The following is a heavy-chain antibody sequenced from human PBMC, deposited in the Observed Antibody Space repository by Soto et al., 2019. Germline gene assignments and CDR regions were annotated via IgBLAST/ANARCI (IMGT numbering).Heavy chain of an antibody. Sequence: SETLSLTCTVSCGSVSSGSYNCSWIRQPPGKGLEWIGYIYYSRSTNYNPSLKSRVTISVDTCKNQFSLNLSSVTAADTAVYYCAREVGYYYDSSGYEGLFLFDYWGQGTLVTVSS. CDR1: CGSVSSGSYN. CDR2: IYYSRST. J-gene: IGHJ4*02. D-gene: IGHD3-22*01. CDR3: AREVGYYYDSSGYEGLFLFDY. V-gene: IGHV4-61*01.